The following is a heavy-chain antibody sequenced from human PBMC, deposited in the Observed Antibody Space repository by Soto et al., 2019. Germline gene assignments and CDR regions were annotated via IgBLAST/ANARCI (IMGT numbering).Heavy chain of an antibody. CDR2: IYSGGST. Sequence: GGSLRLSCAASGFTVSSNYMSWVRQAPGKGLEWVSVIYSGGSTYYADSVKGRFTISRDNSKNTLYLQMNSLRAEDTAVYYCARDRGGYSSSYDAFDIWGQGTMVTV. CDR3: ARDRGGYSSSYDAFDI. CDR1: GFTVSSNY. V-gene: IGHV3-66*01. D-gene: IGHD5-12*01. J-gene: IGHJ3*02.